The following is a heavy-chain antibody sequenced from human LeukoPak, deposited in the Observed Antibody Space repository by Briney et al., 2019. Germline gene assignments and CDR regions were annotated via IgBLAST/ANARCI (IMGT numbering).Heavy chain of an antibody. D-gene: IGHD3-3*01. Sequence: GASVKVSCKASGYTFTSYGISWVRQAPGQGLEWMGWISAHNGNTNYAQKLQGRVTMTTDTSTSTAYMELRSLRSDDTAVYYCARVYYDFWSGLNPPDVWGKGTTVTVSS. CDR1: GYTFTSYG. J-gene: IGHJ6*04. CDR3: ARVYYDFWSGLNPPDV. CDR2: ISAHNGNT. V-gene: IGHV1-18*01.